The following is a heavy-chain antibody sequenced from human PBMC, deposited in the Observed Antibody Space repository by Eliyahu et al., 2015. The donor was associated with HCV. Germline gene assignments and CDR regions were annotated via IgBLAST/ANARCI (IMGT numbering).Heavy chain of an antibody. CDR2: INHSGST. CDR1: GGSFSGYY. CDR3: ARVWGYSYGLYNWFDP. V-gene: IGHV4-34*01. D-gene: IGHD5-18*01. J-gene: IGHJ5*02. Sequence: QVQLQQWGAGLLKPSETLSLTCAVYGGSFSGYYWSWIRQPPGXGLEWIGEINHSGSTNYNPSLKSRVTISVDTSKNQFSLKLSSVTAADTAVYYCARVWGYSYGLYNWFDPWGQGTLVTVSS.